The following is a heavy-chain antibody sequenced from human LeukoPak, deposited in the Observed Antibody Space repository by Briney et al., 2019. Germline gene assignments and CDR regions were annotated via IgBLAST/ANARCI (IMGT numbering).Heavy chain of an antibody. V-gene: IGHV3-53*01. CDR1: GFTVSSNY. Sequence: GGSLRLSCAASGFTVSSNYMSWVRQAPGKGLEWVSVIYIGGSTYYADSVKGRFTISRDISKNTLYLQMNSLRAEDTAMYYCARLGFVVPAVIFDYWGQGTLVTVSS. CDR3: ARLGFVVPAVIFDY. CDR2: IYIGGST. J-gene: IGHJ4*02. D-gene: IGHD2-2*02.